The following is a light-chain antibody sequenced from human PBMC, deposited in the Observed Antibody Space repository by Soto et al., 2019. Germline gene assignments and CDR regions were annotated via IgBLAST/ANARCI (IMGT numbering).Light chain of an antibody. CDR2: DAS. CDR1: QSISSW. V-gene: IGKV1-5*01. CDR3: QQYNSYWT. J-gene: IGKJ1*01. Sequence: DIQMTQSPSTLSASVGDRVTITFRASQSISSWLAWYQQKPGTAPKLLIHDASTLESGIPSRFSGSGSGTEFTLTISSLQPDDFATYYCQQYNSYWTFGQGTKVDI.